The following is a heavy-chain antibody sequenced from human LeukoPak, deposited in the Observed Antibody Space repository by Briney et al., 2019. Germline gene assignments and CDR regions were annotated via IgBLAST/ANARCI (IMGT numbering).Heavy chain of an antibody. CDR1: GGSFSGYY. V-gene: IGHV4-34*01. J-gene: IGHJ4*02. Sequence: SETLSLTCAVYGGSFSGYYWSWIRQPPGKGLEWIGEINHSGSTNYNPSLKSRVTISVDTSKNQFPLKLSSVTAADTAVYYCARGFGYYYGSGIERRLDYWGQGTLVTVSS. CDR2: INHSGST. D-gene: IGHD3-10*01. CDR3: ARGFGYYYGSGIERRLDY.